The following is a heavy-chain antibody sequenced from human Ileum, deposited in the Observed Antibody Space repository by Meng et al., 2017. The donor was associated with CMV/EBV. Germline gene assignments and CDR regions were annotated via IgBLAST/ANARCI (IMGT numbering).Heavy chain of an antibody. J-gene: IGHJ4*02. CDR2: VSSDDSTI. D-gene: IGHD1/OR15-1a*01. CDR3: ARDRNSFYFDY. CDR1: GFTFSNYR. Sequence: GGSLRLSCKTSGFTFSNYRMSWIRQAPGKGLEWVSYVSSDDSTIFYADSVKGRFTISRDNAKNSLYLQMNSLRAEDTAVYYCARDRNSFYFDYCGQGTPVTVAS. V-gene: IGHV3-11*01.